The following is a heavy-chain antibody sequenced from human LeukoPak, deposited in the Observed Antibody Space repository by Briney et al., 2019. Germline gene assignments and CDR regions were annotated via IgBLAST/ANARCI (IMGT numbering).Heavy chain of an antibody. V-gene: IGHV5-51*01. CDR2: IYPDDSDT. CDR3: AGGVTPKNWEMGNYFDY. CDR1: GYTFATYW. Sequence: GESLKISCKVSGYTFATYWIGWVRQMPGKGLEWMGNIYPDDSDTRYSPSFQGQVTISADKSISTAYLQWSSLKASDTAMYYCAGGVTPKNWEMGNYFDYWGQGTLVTVSS. D-gene: IGHD7-27*01. J-gene: IGHJ4*02.